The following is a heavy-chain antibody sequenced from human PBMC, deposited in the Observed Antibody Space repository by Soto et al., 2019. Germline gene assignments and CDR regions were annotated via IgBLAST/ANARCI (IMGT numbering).Heavy chain of an antibody. D-gene: IGHD3-10*01. CDR3: AKGITMVRGVDY. CDR2: IWYDGSNK. Sequence: QMQLVESGGGVVQPGRSLRLSCAASGFTFSAYGMHWVRQAPGKGLEWVSTIWYDGSNKYYADSVKGRFTISRDNSKNTLYLQMNSLRAEDTAVYYCAKGITMVRGVDYWGQGTLVTVSS. V-gene: IGHV3-33*06. CDR1: GFTFSAYG. J-gene: IGHJ4*02.